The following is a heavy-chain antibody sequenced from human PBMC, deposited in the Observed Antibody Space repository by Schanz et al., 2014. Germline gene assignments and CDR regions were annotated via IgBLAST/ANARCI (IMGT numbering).Heavy chain of an antibody. Sequence: QVQVVQSGAEVKKPGASVKVSCKASGYTFTSYSMHWVRQAPGQGLEWMGIINLSGGSTNNAQKFQGRLTMTRDTSTSTFYMELSSLRSEDTAVYYCARGGSMVQEINFAYWGQGSLVTVSS. CDR1: GYTFTSYS. CDR2: INLSGGST. D-gene: IGHD3-10*01. CDR3: ARGGSMVQEINFAY. J-gene: IGHJ4*02. V-gene: IGHV1-46*03.